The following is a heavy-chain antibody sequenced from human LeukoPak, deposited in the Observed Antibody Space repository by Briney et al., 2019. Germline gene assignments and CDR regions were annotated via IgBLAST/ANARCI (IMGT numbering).Heavy chain of an antibody. CDR1: RFTFSNYG. Sequence: GGSLRLSCAASRFTFSNYGMSWVRQAPGKGLEWVSAISGSGGSTYYADSVKGRFTISRDNSKNTLYLQMNSLRAEDTAVYYCAKDRGYCSSTSCYSDGMDVWGKGTTVTVSS. J-gene: IGHJ6*04. CDR2: ISGSGGST. D-gene: IGHD2-2*01. CDR3: AKDRGYCSSTSCYSDGMDV. V-gene: IGHV3-23*01.